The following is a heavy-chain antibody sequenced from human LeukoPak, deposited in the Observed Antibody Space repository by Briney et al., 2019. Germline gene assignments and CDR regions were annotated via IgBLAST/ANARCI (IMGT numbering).Heavy chain of an antibody. D-gene: IGHD6-13*01. CDR1: GFTFSSYW. V-gene: IGHV3-7*01. Sequence: PGGSLRLSCAASGFTFSSYWMSWVRQAPGKGLEWEANIKQDGSEKYYVDSVKGRFTISRDNAKNSLYLQMNSLRAEDTAVYYCARVPAGSWGFHYYYYGMDVWGQGTTVTVSS. J-gene: IGHJ6*02. CDR2: IKQDGSEK. CDR3: ARVPAGSWGFHYYYYGMDV.